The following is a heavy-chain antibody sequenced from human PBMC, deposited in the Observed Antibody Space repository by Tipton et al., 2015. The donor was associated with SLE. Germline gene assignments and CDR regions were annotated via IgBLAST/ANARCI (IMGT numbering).Heavy chain of an antibody. CDR2: INHSGST. V-gene: IGHV4-34*01. D-gene: IGHD6-13*01. CDR1: GGSISSHY. CDR3: AGISWRMDV. Sequence: TLSLTCTVSGGSISSHYWSWIRQPPGKGLEWIGEINHSGSTNYNPSLKSRVTISVYTSKTQFSLKLSSVTAADTAVYYCAGISWRMDVWGQGTTVTVSS. J-gene: IGHJ6*02.